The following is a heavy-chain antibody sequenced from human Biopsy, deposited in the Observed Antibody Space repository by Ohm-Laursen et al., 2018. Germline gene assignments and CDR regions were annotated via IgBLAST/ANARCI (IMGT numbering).Heavy chain of an antibody. CDR1: GVSINGGRYY. D-gene: IGHD5-12*01. V-gene: IGHV4-31*03. CDR3: ARLGSGDYFPTFFDF. CDR2: IFYSANT. Sequence: TLSLTSTVSGVSINGGRYYWHWIRHHPGKGLEWIGNIFYSANTYYNPSLKSRVTISVDTSKNQFSLKLSSVTAADTAVYYCARLGSGDYFPTFFDFWGQGALVTVSS. J-gene: IGHJ4*02.